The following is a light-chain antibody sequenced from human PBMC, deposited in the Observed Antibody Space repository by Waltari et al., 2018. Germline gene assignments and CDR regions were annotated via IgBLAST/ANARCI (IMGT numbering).Light chain of an antibody. CDR1: QTFGKY. Sequence: EIVLTQSPGTLALSPGERATLSCRASQTFGKYLAWYQQKPGQAPRLLIYDESIRASGIPDRFSGSGSGTDFSLTISTLEPEDFAVYYCQHYVRLPATFGQGTKVEIK. CDR3: QHYVRLPAT. J-gene: IGKJ1*01. V-gene: IGKV3-20*01. CDR2: DES.